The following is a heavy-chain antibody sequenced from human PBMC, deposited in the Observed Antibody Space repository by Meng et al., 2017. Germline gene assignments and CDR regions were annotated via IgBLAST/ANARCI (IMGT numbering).Heavy chain of an antibody. V-gene: IGHV5-51*01. J-gene: IGHJ3*02. CDR3: ARHLSSGWYDRGAFEI. D-gene: IGHD6-19*01. Sequence: GESLKISCKGSGYSFTSYWIGWVRQMPGKGLEWMGIIYPGDSDTRYSPSFQGQVTISADKSISTAYLQWSSLKASDTAMYYCARHLSSGWYDRGAFEIWGQGTMVTVSS. CDR1: GYSFTSYW. CDR2: IYPGDSDT.